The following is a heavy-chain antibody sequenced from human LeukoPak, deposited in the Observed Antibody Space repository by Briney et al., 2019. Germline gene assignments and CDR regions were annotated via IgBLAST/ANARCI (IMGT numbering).Heavy chain of an antibody. V-gene: IGHV4-34*01. CDR1: GGSFSGYY. J-gene: IGHJ4*02. Sequence: SGTLSLTCAVYGGSFSGYYWSWIRQPPGKGLEWIGEINHSGSTNYNPSLKSRVTISVDTSKNQFSLKLSSVTAADTAVYYCARGKWGYYGSGTPPAFDYWGQGTLVTVSS. CDR3: ARGKWGYYGSGTPPAFDY. CDR2: INHSGST. D-gene: IGHD3-10*01.